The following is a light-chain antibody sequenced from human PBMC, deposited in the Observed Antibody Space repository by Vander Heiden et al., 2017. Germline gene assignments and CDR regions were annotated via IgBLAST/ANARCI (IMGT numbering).Light chain of an antibody. J-gene: IGKJ2*01. Sequence: ETVMTQSPAPLSVSPGERATLTCSASQSVSSNFAWHQQKPGQAPRLLIYGASTRATSIPARFSGSGSGTEFTLTISSLQSEDFAVYYCQQDNNCPFTFGQGTKVDIK. CDR1: QSVSSN. CDR3: QQDNNCPFT. CDR2: GAS. V-gene: IGKV3-15*01.